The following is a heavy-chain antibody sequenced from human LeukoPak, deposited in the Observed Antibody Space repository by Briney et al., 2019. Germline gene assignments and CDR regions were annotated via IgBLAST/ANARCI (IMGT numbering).Heavy chain of an antibody. CDR1: GDSISYFY. V-gene: IGHV4-4*07. J-gene: IGHJ6*03. CDR2: ISGSGST. Sequence: SETLSLTCSVSGDSISYFYWSWIRQAAGKGLEWIGRISGSGSTDYNASLKSRVTMSVDTSKSQLSLKVISVTAADTAVYYCARDSGYSSGWYIYYYYYMDVWGKGTTVTVSS. D-gene: IGHD6-19*01. CDR3: ARDSGYSSGWYIYYYYYMDV.